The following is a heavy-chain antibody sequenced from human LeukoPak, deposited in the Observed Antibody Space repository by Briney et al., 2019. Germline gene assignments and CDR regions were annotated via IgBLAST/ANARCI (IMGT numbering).Heavy chain of an antibody. CDR3: ARRGNSYGPFDY. D-gene: IGHD5-18*01. Sequence: PGGSLRLSCAASGFTFSSYWMHWVRQAPGKGLVWVSRINSDGSSTSYADSVKGRFTISRDNAKNTLYLQMNSLRAEDTAVYYCARRGNSYGPFDYWGQGTLVTVSS. CDR2: INSDGSST. J-gene: IGHJ4*02. CDR1: GFTFSSYW. V-gene: IGHV3-74*01.